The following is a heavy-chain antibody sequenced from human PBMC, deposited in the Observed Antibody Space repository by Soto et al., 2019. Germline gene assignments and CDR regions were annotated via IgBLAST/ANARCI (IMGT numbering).Heavy chain of an antibody. CDR2: INPSGGST. Sequence: ASVKVSCKASGYTFTSYYMHWVRQAPGQGLEWMGIINPSGGSTSYAQKFQGRVTMTRDTSTSTVYMELSSLRSEDTAVYYCARVGVGYCSGGSCSRAEYFQHWGQGTLVTVSS. D-gene: IGHD2-15*01. CDR3: ARVGVGYCSGGSCSRAEYFQH. V-gene: IGHV1-46*01. CDR1: GYTFTSYY. J-gene: IGHJ1*01.